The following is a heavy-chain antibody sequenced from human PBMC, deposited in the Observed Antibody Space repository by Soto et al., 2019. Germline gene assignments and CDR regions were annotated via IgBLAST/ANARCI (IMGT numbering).Heavy chain of an antibody. D-gene: IGHD3-10*01. CDR3: AKWFGEPYYYYFYMDV. CDR2: LSYDGSNE. CDR1: GFTFSSYG. V-gene: IGHV3-33*05. J-gene: IGHJ6*03. Sequence: VQLVESGGGVVQPGTSLRLSCAASGFTFSSYGLHWVRQAPGKGLEWVEVLSYDGSNEFYGDSVKGRFTISRDNSKNTLYLQMNSLRAEDTAVYYCAKWFGEPYYYYFYMDVWGKGTTVTVSS.